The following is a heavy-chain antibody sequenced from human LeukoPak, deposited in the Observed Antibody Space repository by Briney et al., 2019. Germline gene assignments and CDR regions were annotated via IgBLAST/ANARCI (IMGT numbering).Heavy chain of an antibody. D-gene: IGHD6-6*01. J-gene: IGHJ3*02. CDR2: MNPNSGNT. CDR3: AKGGEGIAARPNAFDI. Sequence: ASVKVSCKASGYTFTSYDINWVRQATGQGLEWMGWMNPNSGNTGYAQKFQGRVTMTRNTSISTAYMELSSLRSEDTAVYYCAKGGEGIAARPNAFDIWGQGTMVTVSS. V-gene: IGHV1-8*01. CDR1: GYTFTSYD.